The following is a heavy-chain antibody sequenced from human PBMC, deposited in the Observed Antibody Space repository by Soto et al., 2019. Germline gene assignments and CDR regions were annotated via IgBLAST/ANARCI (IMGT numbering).Heavy chain of an antibody. CDR3: VRDKRTISGIFPGY. Sequence: GGSLRLSCVGSGFDVTTNCMIWVRQAPGKGLECVSIVCTGGATHYADSVKGRFTISRDRSKNTVHLQMNNVRAEDTAVYYCVRDKRTISGIFPGYWGQGTQVTVSS. J-gene: IGHJ4*02. V-gene: IGHV3-53*01. D-gene: IGHD1-1*01. CDR2: VCTGGAT. CDR1: GFDVTTNC.